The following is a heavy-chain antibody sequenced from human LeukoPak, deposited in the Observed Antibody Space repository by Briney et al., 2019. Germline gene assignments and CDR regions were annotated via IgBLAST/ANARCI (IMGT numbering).Heavy chain of an antibody. V-gene: IGHV4-31*03. Sequence: SQTLSLTCTVSGGSISSGGCYWNWIRQHPGKGLEWIGYIYYSGSTYYNPSLKSRVTISVDTSKNQFSLKLSSVTAADTAVYYCARDRGPYSGYDSYYFDYWGQGTLVTVSS. J-gene: IGHJ4*02. D-gene: IGHD5-12*01. CDR1: GGSISSGGCY. CDR3: ARDRGPYSGYDSYYFDY. CDR2: IYYSGST.